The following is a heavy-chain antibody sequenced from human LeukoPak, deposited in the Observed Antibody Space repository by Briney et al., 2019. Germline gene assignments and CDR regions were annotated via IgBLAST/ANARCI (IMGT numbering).Heavy chain of an antibody. J-gene: IGHJ4*02. D-gene: IGHD3-10*01. Sequence: SGGSLRLSCAASGFTFRLHAMAWVRQAPGKGLELVSALSVSGTGTHYSDSVKGRFTISRDNSKNTLNLQMNRLRAEDTAVYYCAKGVYQFYGSGSYTLDFWGQGTQVTVSS. CDR3: AKGVYQFYGSGSYTLDF. CDR1: GFTFRLHA. V-gene: IGHV3-23*01. CDR2: LSVSGTGT.